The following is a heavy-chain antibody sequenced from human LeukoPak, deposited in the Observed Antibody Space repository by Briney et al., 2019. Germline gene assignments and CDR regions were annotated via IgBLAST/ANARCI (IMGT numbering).Heavy chain of an antibody. CDR2: ISSGSDYI. CDR3: ARRGAVAGTFDY. D-gene: IGHD6-19*01. CDR1: GFTFSSYS. Sequence: GGSLRLSCAASGFTFSSYSMNWVRQAPGKGLEWISSISSGSDYIYYADSVKGRFTISRDNAKNSLYLQMNSLRAEDTAVYYCARRGAVAGTFDYWGQGTLVTVSS. V-gene: IGHV3-21*01. J-gene: IGHJ4*02.